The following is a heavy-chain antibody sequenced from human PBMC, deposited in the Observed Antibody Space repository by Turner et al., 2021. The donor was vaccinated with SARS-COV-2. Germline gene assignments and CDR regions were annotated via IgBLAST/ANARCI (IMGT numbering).Heavy chain of an antibody. J-gene: IGHJ5*02. CDR1: GGSISSSGYY. CDR2: SYYSGST. V-gene: IGHV4-39*01. CDR3: ARGRIMITFGGVIPNWFDP. Sequence: QLQLQESCPGLGKPSETLSLTCPVSGGSISSSGYYWRWIRQPPGKGLEWIGSSYYSGSTYYNPSLKSRVTISVDTSKNQFSLKLSSVTAADTAVYYCARGRIMITFGGVIPNWFDPWGQGTLVTVSS. D-gene: IGHD3-16*02.